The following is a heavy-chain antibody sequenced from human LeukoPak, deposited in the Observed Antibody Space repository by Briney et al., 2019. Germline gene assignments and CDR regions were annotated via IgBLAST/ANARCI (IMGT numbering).Heavy chain of an antibody. J-gene: IGHJ4*02. Sequence: GGSLRLSCAASGFTFSSYAMHWVRQAPGKGLEYVSAISSNGGSTYYADSVKGRFTISRDNSKNTLYLQMGGLRAEDMAVYYCARESQDYGDYVFDYWGQGTLVTVSS. CDR2: ISSNGGST. V-gene: IGHV3-64*02. D-gene: IGHD4-17*01. CDR3: ARESQDYGDYVFDY. CDR1: GFTFSSYA.